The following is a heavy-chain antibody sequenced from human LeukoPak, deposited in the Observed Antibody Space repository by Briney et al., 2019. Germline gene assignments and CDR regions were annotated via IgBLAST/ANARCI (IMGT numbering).Heavy chain of an antibody. CDR1: GGTFSSYA. CDR3: ARSRAPYYYDSSGYGLVDY. CDR2: IIPIFGTA. D-gene: IGHD3-22*01. Sequence: SVKVSCKASGGTFSSYAISWVRQAPGQGLEWMGGIIPIFGTANYAQKFQGRVTITADESTSTAYMELSSLRSEDTAVYYCARSRAPYYYDSSGYGLVDYWGQGTLVTVSS. J-gene: IGHJ4*02. V-gene: IGHV1-69*13.